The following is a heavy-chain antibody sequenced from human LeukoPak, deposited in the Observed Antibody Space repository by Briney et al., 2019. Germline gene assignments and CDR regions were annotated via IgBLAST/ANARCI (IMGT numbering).Heavy chain of an antibody. CDR1: GFIFSSYA. D-gene: IGHD7-27*01. Sequence: PGRSLRLSCAASGFIFSSYAMHWVRQAPGKGLEWVAVISYDGGNKYYTDSVKGRFTISRDNSKNTLSLQMNSLRPEDTAVYYCARDNGDHYFDYWGQGTLVTVSS. J-gene: IGHJ4*02. CDR3: ARDNGDHYFDY. V-gene: IGHV3-30-3*01. CDR2: ISYDGGNK.